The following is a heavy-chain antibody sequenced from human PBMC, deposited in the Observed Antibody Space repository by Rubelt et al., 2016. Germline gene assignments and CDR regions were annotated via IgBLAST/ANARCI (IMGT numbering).Heavy chain of an antibody. CDR3: ARVNYYESIGYYSLDF. J-gene: IGHJ4*02. CDR1: GGSLSGYY. V-gene: IGHV4-34*01. Sequence: QVQLQQWGTGLLKPSETLSLTCAVHGGSLSGYYWSWIRQVPVKGLEWIGEINRRGTTNFNPSLKSRVTISVDPPKNQFPLKRSVWAAADTAVDVCARVNYYESIGYYSLDFWGQGTLVTVSS. CDR2: INRRGTT. D-gene: IGHD3-22*01.